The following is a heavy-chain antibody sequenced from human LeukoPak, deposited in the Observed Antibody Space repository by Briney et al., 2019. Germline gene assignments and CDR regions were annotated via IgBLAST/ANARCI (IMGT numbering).Heavy chain of an antibody. D-gene: IGHD3-10*01. CDR3: AGTSMVRGVIDY. J-gene: IGHJ4*02. CDR2: IYTSGST. V-gene: IGHV4-4*07. Sequence: PSESLSLTCTVAGGSISSYYWSWIRQPAGKGLEWIGRIYTSGSTNYNPSLKSRVTMSVDTSKNQFSLKLSSVTAADTAVYYCAGTSMVRGVIDYWGQGTLVTVSS. CDR1: GGSISSYY.